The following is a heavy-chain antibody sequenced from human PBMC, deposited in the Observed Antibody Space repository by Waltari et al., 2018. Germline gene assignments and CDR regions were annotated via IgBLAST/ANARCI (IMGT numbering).Heavy chain of an antibody. CDR1: GGSISTHL. J-gene: IGHJ5*02. D-gene: IGHD3-10*01. CDR3: ARASYGSGSSWFDP. Sequence: QVQLQESGPGLVKPSETLSLICSVSGGSISTHLWGWIRQPPGKTLGWIGNIYSSGSTNYNPSLTSRVTISLDMSKNQFSLKLRSVSAADTAVYYCARASYGSGSSWFDPWGQGNLVTVSS. V-gene: IGHV4-59*11. CDR2: IYSSGST.